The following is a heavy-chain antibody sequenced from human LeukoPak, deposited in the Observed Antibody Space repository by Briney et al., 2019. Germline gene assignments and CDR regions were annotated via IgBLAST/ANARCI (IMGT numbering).Heavy chain of an antibody. V-gene: IGHV3-20*04. D-gene: IGHD6-6*01. CDR1: GFTFDDYG. J-gene: IGHJ4*02. Sequence: PGGSLRLSCAASGFTFDDYGMSWVRQAPGKGLEWVSGINWNGGSTGYADSVKGRFTISRDNAKISLYLQMNSLRAEDTAVYYCSRGLEYSSSYIDYWGQGTLVTVSS. CDR3: SRGLEYSSSYIDY. CDR2: INWNGGST.